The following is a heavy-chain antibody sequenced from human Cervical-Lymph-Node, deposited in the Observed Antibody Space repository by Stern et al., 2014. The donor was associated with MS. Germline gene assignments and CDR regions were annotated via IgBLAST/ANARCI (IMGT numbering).Heavy chain of an antibody. D-gene: IGHD5-18*01. CDR1: GFTFSSYG. J-gene: IGHJ4*02. V-gene: IGHV3-30*18. CDR3: AKSEGYSYDY. Sequence: VQLLQSGGGVVQPGRSLRLSCAASGFTFSSYGMHWVRQAPGKGLEWVAEISYDGSTKYYGDSVKGRFIISRYNSKNTLYLQMNSLRAEDTAVYYCAKSEGYSYDYWGQGTLVTVSS. CDR2: ISYDGSTK.